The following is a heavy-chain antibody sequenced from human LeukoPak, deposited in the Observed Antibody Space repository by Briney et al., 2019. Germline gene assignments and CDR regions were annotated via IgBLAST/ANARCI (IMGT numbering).Heavy chain of an antibody. Sequence: GGSLRLSCSASGFTFSSYAMHWVRQAPGKGLEYVSAISSNGGSTYYADSVKGRFTISRDDSKNTLYLQMSSLRAEDTAVYYCVKDRGYYDFWSGYPMEDYWGQGTLVTVSS. CDR1: GFTFSSYA. J-gene: IGHJ4*02. V-gene: IGHV3-64D*09. CDR3: VKDRGYYDFWSGYPMEDY. D-gene: IGHD3-3*01. CDR2: ISSNGGST.